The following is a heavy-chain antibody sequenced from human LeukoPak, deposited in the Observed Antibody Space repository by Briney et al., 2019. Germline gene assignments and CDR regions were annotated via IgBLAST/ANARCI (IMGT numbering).Heavy chain of an antibody. CDR3: ARADTAMVSLIWFDP. Sequence: SETLSLTCTVSGGSISSYYWSWIRQPPGKGLEWIGYIYYSGSTNYNPSLKSRVTISVDTSKNQFSLKLSSVAAADTAVYYCARADTAMVSLIWFDPWGQGTLVTVSS. D-gene: IGHD5-18*01. CDR1: GGSISSYY. V-gene: IGHV4-59*01. CDR2: IYYSGST. J-gene: IGHJ5*02.